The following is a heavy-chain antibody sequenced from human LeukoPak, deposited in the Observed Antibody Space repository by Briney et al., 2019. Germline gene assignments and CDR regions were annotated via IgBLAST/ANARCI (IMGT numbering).Heavy chain of an antibody. V-gene: IGHV3-23*01. Sequence: GGSLRLSCAASGFTFSSYAMSWVRQAPGKGLEWVSAISGSGGSTYYADSVKGRFTISRDNAKNSLYLQMNSLRAEDTAVYYCARGSGSYRYWGQGTLVTVSS. CDR2: ISGSGGST. J-gene: IGHJ4*02. D-gene: IGHD3-10*01. CDR1: GFTFSSYA. CDR3: ARGSGSYRY.